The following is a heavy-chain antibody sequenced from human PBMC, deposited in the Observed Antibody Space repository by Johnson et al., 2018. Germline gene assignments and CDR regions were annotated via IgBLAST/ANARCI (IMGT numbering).Heavy chain of an antibody. Sequence: QVQLVQSGGGVVQPGRSLRLSCAASGFNFSNYAMHWVRQAPGKGLEWVAGISYDGSNKYYADSVKGRFTISKDNSHNTLYLQMHSLRGEDTAVCYCARVLSTLTTLRGVISSYYHMDVWGKGTTVTVSS. D-gene: IGHD3-10*01. CDR2: ISYDGSNK. CDR1: GFNFSNYA. CDR3: ARVLSTLTTLRGVISSYYHMDV. J-gene: IGHJ6*03. V-gene: IGHV3-30-3*01.